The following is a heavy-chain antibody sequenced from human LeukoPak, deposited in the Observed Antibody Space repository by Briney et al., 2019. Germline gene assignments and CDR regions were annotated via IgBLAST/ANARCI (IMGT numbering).Heavy chain of an antibody. V-gene: IGHV3-21*01. J-gene: IGHJ3*02. CDR2: ISSSSSYI. CDR3: ARDYSSGWYGLGAFDI. Sequence: KSGGSLRLSCAASGFTFSSYSMNSVRQAPGKGLEWGSSISSSSSYIYYADPVTGRYTSSRDNAKNSLYLQMNSLRAEDTAVYYCARDYSSGWYGLGAFDIWGQGTMVTVSS. D-gene: IGHD6-19*01. CDR1: GFTFSSYS.